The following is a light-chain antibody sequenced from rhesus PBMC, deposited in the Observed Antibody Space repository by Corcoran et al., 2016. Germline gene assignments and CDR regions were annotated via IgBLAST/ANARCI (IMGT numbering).Light chain of an antibody. V-gene: IGKV3-24*01. J-gene: IGKJ1*01. CDR3: LQHSNWPWT. CDR2: VAS. CDR1: QSVSSN. Sequence: EIVMTQSPATLSLSPGERATLSCRAGQSVSSNLAWYQQKPGQAPRLLIYVASSRATGTPDRFSCSGAGTDFNLTISSLEPEDVAVYYCLQHSNWPWTFGQGTKVEFK.